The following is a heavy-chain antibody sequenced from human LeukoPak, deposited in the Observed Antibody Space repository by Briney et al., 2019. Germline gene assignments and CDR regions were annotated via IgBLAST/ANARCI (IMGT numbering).Heavy chain of an antibody. Sequence: GGSLRLSCAASGFTSNDYYMSWIRQAPGKGLEWVSYISSTGFTKYYADSVKGRFTISRDNAENSLYLQMNSLRAEDTAVYYCARGRFNTYYFDYWGQGTLVTVSS. D-gene: IGHD3-10*01. CDR1: GFTSNDYY. V-gene: IGHV3-11*01. CDR2: ISSTGFTK. J-gene: IGHJ4*02. CDR3: ARGRFNTYYFDY.